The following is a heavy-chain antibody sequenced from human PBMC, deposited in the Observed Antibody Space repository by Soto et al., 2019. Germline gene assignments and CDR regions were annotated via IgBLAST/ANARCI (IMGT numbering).Heavy chain of an antibody. J-gene: IGHJ5*01. Sequence: ESGGGVVQPGRSLRLTCAASGFIFSGSGMHWVRQAPGKGLEWVALISYDGSRTYYADSVRDRFTISRDNGQNTLYLQMNRLRAEDTAVYFCARWVGGSMYDNSGKYDSWGQGTLVIVSS. V-gene: IGHV3-30*03. CDR2: ISYDGSRT. D-gene: IGHD3-22*01. CDR1: GFIFSGSG. CDR3: ARWVGGSMYDNSGKYDS.